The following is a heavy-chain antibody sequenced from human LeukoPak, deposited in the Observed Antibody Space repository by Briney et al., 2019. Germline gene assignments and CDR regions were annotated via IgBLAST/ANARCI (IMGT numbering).Heavy chain of an antibody. V-gene: IGHV3-33*01. J-gene: IGHJ4*02. CDR3: ARAYSGYDSPDY. CDR1: GFTFSSYG. CDR2: IWYDGSNK. D-gene: IGHD5-12*01. Sequence: GGSLRLSCAASGFTFSSYGMHWVRQAPGKGLEWVAVIWYDGSNKYYADSVKGRFTISRDNSKNTLYLQMNSLRAEDTAVYYCARAYSGYDSPDYWGQGTLVTVSS.